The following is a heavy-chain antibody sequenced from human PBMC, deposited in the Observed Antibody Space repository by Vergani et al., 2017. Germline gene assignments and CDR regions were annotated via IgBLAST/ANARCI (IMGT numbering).Heavy chain of an antibody. V-gene: IGHV3-23*01. Sequence: EVQLLESGGGLVQPGGSLRLSCAASGFTFSSYAMSWVRQAPGKGLWWVSAISGSGGSTYYADSVKGRFTISRDNSKNTLYLQMNSLRAEDTAVYYCARAPGYSSSWSDYWGQGTLVTVSS. CDR2: ISGSGGST. D-gene: IGHD6-13*01. CDR1: GFTFSSYA. CDR3: ARAPGYSSSWSDY. J-gene: IGHJ4*02.